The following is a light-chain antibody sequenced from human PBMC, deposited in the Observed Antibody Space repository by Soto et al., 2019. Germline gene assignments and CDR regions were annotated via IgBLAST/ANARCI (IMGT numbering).Light chain of an antibody. J-gene: IGKJ4*01. V-gene: IGKV3-11*01. CDR1: QSISSH. CDR2: DAS. Sequence: EIVLTQSPATLALSPGEGATLSCRASQSISSHLAWYQQKPGQAPRLLLYDASNRATGIPARFSGSGSGTDFTLTISGLGPEDFAVYYCQQRSKRPLTFGGGTEV. CDR3: QQRSKRPLT.